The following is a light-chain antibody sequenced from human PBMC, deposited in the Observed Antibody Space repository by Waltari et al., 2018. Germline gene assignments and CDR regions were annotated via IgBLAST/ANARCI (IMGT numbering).Light chain of an antibody. J-gene: IGKJ1*01. V-gene: IGKV3-20*01. CDR3: QHYVSLPVT. Sequence: EVVLTQSPGTLSLSPGERATLSCRASQSVSGALAWYQQNPGHAPRLLIYGASNRATGIPDRFSGSGSGTDFSLIISRLEPEDFAVYYCQHYVSLPVTFGQGTKVEIK. CDR1: QSVSGA. CDR2: GAS.